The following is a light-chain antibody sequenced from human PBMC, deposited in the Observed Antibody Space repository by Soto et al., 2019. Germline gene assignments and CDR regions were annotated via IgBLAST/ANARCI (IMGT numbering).Light chain of an antibody. V-gene: IGKV1-5*03. J-gene: IGKJ1*01. CDR2: KAS. Sequence: DIQMTQSPSSLSASVGDRVTITCQASQDISNYLNWYQQKPGKAPKLLIYKASTLKSGVPSRFSGSGSGTEFTLTISSVQPDDFATYYCQHYNSYSEAFGQGTKVDIK. CDR3: QHYNSYSEA. CDR1: QDISNY.